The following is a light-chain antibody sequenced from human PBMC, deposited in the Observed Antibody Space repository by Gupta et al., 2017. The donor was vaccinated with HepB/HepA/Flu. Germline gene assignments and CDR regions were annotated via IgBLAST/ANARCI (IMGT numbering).Light chain of an antibody. CDR2: GAS. V-gene: IGKV3-20*01. CDR1: QSVSSSY. J-gene: IGKJ2*01. Sequence: EIVLTQSPGTLSLSPGERATLSCRASQSVSSSYLAWYQQKPGQAPRLLNYGASSRATGIPDRFSGSGSGTDFTLTISRLEPEDCAVYYCQQYGSSPGYTFGQGTKLEIK. CDR3: QQYGSSPGYT.